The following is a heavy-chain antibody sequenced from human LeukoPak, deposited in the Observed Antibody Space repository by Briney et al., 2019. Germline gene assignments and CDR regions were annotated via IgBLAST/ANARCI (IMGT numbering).Heavy chain of an antibody. CDR1: GFTFSTFW. D-gene: IGHD2-2*01. CDR3: ASECSSSCSNWFDP. CDR2: INSDGSST. Sequence: PGGSLRLSCAASGFTFSTFWMHWVRQAPGKGLVWVSGINSDGSSTTYADSVKGRFTISRDNSKNTLYLQMNSLRAEDTAVYYCASECSSSCSNWFDPWGQGTLVTVSS. J-gene: IGHJ5*02. V-gene: IGHV3-74*03.